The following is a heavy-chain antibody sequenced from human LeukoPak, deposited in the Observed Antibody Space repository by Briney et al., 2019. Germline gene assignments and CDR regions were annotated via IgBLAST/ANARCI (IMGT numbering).Heavy chain of an antibody. J-gene: IGHJ4*02. V-gene: IGHV4-61*02. D-gene: IGHD3-22*01. CDR2: IYTSGST. CDR1: GGSISSGSYY. Sequence: PSQTLSLTCTVSGGSISSGSYYWSWIRQPAGKGLEWIGRIYTSGSTNYNPSLKSRVTISVDTSKNQFSLKLSSVTAADTAVYYCARGDYYDSSGYYYPFDYWGQGTLVTVSS. CDR3: ARGDYYDSSGYYYPFDY.